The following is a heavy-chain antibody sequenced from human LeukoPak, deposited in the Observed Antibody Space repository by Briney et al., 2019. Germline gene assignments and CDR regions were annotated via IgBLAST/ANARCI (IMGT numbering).Heavy chain of an antibody. V-gene: IGHV4-61*02. CDR2: IYTSGST. CDR3: ARETGGSGWYDRVY. J-gene: IGHJ4*02. Sequence: PSETLSLTCTVSSGSISSGSYYWSWIRQPAGKGLEWIGRIYTSGSTNYNPSLKDRVTISVDTSKNQFSLTLSSVTAADTAVYYCARETGGSGWYDRVYWGQGTLVTVSS. CDR1: SGSISSGSYY. D-gene: IGHD6-19*01.